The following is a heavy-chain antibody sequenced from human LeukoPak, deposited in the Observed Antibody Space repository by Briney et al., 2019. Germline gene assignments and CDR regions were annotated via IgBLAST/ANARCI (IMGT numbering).Heavy chain of an antibody. CDR2: ISSSSSYI. V-gene: IGHV3-21*01. CDR1: GFTFSSYS. CDR3: ASQMQRIDY. D-gene: IGHD5-24*01. Sequence: AGSLTLSCAASGFTFSSYSMNWVRQPPGKGLEWVSSISSSSSYIYYADSVKGRFTISRDNAKNSLYLQMNSLRAEGTAVYYCASQMQRIDYWGQGTLVTVSS. J-gene: IGHJ4*02.